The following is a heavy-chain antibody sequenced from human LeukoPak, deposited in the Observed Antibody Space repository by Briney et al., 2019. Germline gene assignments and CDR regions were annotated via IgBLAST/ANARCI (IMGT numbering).Heavy chain of an antibody. CDR3: VRDGSGTLAFDI. Sequence: SETLSLTCTVSGYSISSGYYWGWIRQSPGKGLEWIGSVYYSGSNLDNPSLKSRVFISVDTSKNHVSLRLSSVTAADTAVYYCVRDGSGTLAFDIWGQGTMVTVSS. D-gene: IGHD2-15*01. CDR2: VYYSGSN. J-gene: IGHJ3*02. V-gene: IGHV4-38-2*02. CDR1: GYSISSGYY.